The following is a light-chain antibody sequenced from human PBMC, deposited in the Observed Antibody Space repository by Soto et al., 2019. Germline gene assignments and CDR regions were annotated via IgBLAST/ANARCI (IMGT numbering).Light chain of an antibody. Sequence: ETLLTQSHSTLSLSPGERATLSCRASQSVSSHLAWYQQKRGQAPRLLIYDASSRASGIPARFSGSGSGTDFTLTISYLEPEDFAVYYCQQGGNWPLTFGQGTRLEIK. J-gene: IGKJ5*01. CDR3: QQGGNWPLT. CDR2: DAS. V-gene: IGKV3-11*01. CDR1: QSVSSH.